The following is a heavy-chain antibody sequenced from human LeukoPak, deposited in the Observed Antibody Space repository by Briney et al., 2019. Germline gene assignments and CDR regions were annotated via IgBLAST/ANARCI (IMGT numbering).Heavy chain of an antibody. D-gene: IGHD4-11*01. CDR2: IYYSGST. V-gene: IGHV4-59*01. CDR1: GGSISSYY. CDR3: AREGISMTTVDYYGMDV. J-gene: IGHJ6*02. Sequence: SETLSLTCTVSGGSISSYYWRWIRQPPGKGLEWIGYIYYSGSTNYNPSLKSRVTISVDTSKNQFSLKLSSVTAADTAVYYCAREGISMTTVDYYGMDVWGQGTTVTVSS.